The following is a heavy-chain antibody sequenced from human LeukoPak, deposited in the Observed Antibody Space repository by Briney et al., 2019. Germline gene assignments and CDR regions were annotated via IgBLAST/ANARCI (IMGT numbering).Heavy chain of an antibody. V-gene: IGHV1-18*01. Sequence: GASVKVSCKASGYTFTSYGISWVRQAPGQGLEWMGRISAYNGNTNYAQKLQGRVTMTTDTSTSTAYMELRSLRSDDTAVYYCARDRIAAAAPTTFDYWGQGTLVTVSS. CDR2: ISAYNGNT. CDR1: GYTFTSYG. CDR3: ARDRIAAAAPTTFDY. J-gene: IGHJ4*02. D-gene: IGHD6-13*01.